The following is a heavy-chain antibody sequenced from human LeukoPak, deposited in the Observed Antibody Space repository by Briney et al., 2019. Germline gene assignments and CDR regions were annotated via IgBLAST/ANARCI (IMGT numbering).Heavy chain of an antibody. V-gene: IGHV4-61*02. CDR1: GGSISSGSYY. D-gene: IGHD3-10*01. CDR3: ASSVMVRGSFDY. J-gene: IGHJ4*02. Sequence: SETLSLTCTVSGGSISSGSYYWRWIRQPAGKGLEWIGRIYTSGSTNYNPSLKSRVTISVDTSKNQFSLKLSSVTAADTAVYYCASSVMVRGSFDYWGQGTLVTVSS. CDR2: IYTSGST.